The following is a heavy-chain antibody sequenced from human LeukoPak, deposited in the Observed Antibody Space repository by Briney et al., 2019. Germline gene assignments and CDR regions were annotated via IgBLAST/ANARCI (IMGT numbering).Heavy chain of an antibody. J-gene: IGHJ4*02. D-gene: IGHD6-19*01. CDR2: IYHSGSS. Sequence: PSETLSLTCIVSDYSISSGYYWGWIRQPPEKGLEWIGTIYHSGSSYYNPSLKSRFTMSVDTSKNQFSLRLSSVTAADTAVHYCARGTGWSYYFDYWGQGTLVTVSS. CDR3: ARGTGWSYYFDY. CDR1: DYSISSGYY. V-gene: IGHV4-38-2*02.